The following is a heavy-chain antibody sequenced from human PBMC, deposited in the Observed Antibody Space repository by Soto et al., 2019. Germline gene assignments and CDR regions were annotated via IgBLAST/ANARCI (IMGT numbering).Heavy chain of an antibody. D-gene: IGHD3-22*01. CDR1: GGSFRSGRYY. Sequence: QVQLQESGPGLVKPSETLSLTCTVSGGSFRSGRYYWSRIRQHPGKGLEWIRYIDYSGRTTYNPSLLRRDAIPVETSKSQFSLKLSSVTAADTALYDCARLLPYDCSGYVGFEYWGQGTLGTVSS. CDR3: ARLLPYDCSGYVGFEY. J-gene: IGHJ4*02. CDR2: IDYSGRT. V-gene: IGHV4-61*01.